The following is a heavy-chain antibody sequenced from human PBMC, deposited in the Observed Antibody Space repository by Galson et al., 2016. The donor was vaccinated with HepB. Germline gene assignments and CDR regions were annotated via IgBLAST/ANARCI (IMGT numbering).Heavy chain of an antibody. D-gene: IGHD6-19*01. Sequence: SVKVSCKASGYSFTNYGITWVRQAPGQGLEWMGWISAYNGNTKYEQKVQGRVTMTTDTSTSTAYMERRSLRSDDTAVYYCARDLPFALPGKELLIDWGQGTPVTVSS. V-gene: IGHV1-18*04. J-gene: IGHJ4*02. CDR1: GYSFTNYG. CDR2: ISAYNGNT. CDR3: ARDLPFALPGKELLID.